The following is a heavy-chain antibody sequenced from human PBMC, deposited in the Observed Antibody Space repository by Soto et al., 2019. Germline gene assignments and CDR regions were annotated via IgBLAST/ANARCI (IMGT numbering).Heavy chain of an antibody. CDR1: GYTFTSYG. Sequence: ASVKISCKASGYTFTSYGISWVRQAPGQGLEWMGWISAYNGNTNYAQKLQGRVTMTTDTSTSTASMELSSPRSEDTAVYYSAREVGAILLYYFDYWGQGTL. J-gene: IGHJ4*02. D-gene: IGHD1-26*01. CDR3: AREVGAILLYYFDY. CDR2: ISAYNGNT. V-gene: IGHV1-18*04.